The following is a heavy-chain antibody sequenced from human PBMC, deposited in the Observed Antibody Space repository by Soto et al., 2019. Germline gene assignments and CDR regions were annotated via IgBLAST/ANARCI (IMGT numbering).Heavy chain of an antibody. D-gene: IGHD3-16*01. CDR2: IYYSGGT. J-gene: IGHJ4*02. CDR1: GGSISDYQ. Sequence: QVQLQESGPGLVKPSETLSLTCSISGGSISDYQWNWIRQPPGKGLEWIGYIYYSGGTNYNPSLKSRLTISLHTSTRQFSLRLRSVTAADTAVYYCARMRGLGEISPYLDYWGQGALVTVSS. V-gene: IGHV4-59*01. CDR3: ARMRGLGEISPYLDY.